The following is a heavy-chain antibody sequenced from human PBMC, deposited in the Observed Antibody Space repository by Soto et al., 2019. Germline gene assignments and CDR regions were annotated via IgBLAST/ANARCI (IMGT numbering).Heavy chain of an antibody. CDR1: GFTFNNYW. Sequence: GGSLRLSCGASGFTFNNYWMHWVRQAPGEGLDWVSRISGDGSFTRFADSVKGRFTISRDNGKNTMRLQMNSLRVDDTAVYYCARVGGGAGNFDYWGQGTLVTVSS. J-gene: IGHJ4*02. CDR3: ARVGGGAGNFDY. CDR2: ISGDGSFT. D-gene: IGHD2-21*01. V-gene: IGHV3-74*01.